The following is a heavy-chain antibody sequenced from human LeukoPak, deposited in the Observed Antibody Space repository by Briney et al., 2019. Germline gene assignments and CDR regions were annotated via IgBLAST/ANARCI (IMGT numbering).Heavy chain of an antibody. Sequence: GESLKISFKGSGYSFTSYWIGWVRQMPGKGLEWMGIIYPGDSDTRYSPSFQGQVTISADKSISTAYLQWSSLKASDTAMYYCARSVYYYDSSGYYRYWGQGTLVTVSS. CDR1: GYSFTSYW. D-gene: IGHD3-22*01. CDR2: IYPGDSDT. J-gene: IGHJ4*02. V-gene: IGHV5-51*01. CDR3: ARSVYYYDSSGYYRY.